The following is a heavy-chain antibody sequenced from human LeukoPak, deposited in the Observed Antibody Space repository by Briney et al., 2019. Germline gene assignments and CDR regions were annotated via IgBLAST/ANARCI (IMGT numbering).Heavy chain of an antibody. D-gene: IGHD5-24*01. V-gene: IGHV3-53*01. CDR3: ARRAYNWGAFDF. Sequence: GGSLRLSCAASGFTVISNYMSWVRQAPGKGLEWVSTISPSGADTYYADSVKGRFTISRDISKNTLCLQMNSLRAEDTAVYYCARRAYNWGAFDFWGQGTMITVSS. CDR2: ISPSGADT. J-gene: IGHJ3*01. CDR1: GFTVISNY.